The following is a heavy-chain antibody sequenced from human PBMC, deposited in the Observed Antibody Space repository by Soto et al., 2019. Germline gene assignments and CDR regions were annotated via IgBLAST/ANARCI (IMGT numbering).Heavy chain of an antibody. CDR3: ARAQYLADDAFDI. Sequence: GGSLRLSCAASGFISRSYWMHWVRQVPGKGLVWVSRINGDGRSTSYADSVKGRFTISRDNAKNTLYLQMNSLRADDTAVYYCARAQYLADDAFDIWGQGAMVTVSS. CDR1: GFISRSYW. D-gene: IGHD2-2*01. V-gene: IGHV3-74*01. CDR2: INGDGRST. J-gene: IGHJ3*02.